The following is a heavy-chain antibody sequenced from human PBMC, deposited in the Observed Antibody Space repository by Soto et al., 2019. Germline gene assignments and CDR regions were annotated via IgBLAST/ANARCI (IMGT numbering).Heavy chain of an antibody. CDR3: ARAQYLADDAFDI. Sequence: GGSLRLSCAASGFISRSYWMHWVRQVPGKGLVWVSRINGDGRSTSYADSVKGRFTISRDNAKNTLYLQMNSLRADDTAVYYCARAQYLADDAFDIWGQGAMVTVSS. CDR1: GFISRSYW. D-gene: IGHD2-2*01. V-gene: IGHV3-74*01. CDR2: INGDGRST. J-gene: IGHJ3*02.